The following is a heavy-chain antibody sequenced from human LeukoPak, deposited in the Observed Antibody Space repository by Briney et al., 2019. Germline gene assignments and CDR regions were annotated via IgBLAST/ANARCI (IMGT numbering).Heavy chain of an antibody. CDR3: ARGTRSRSYYFVMDV. CDR2: IIPIFGTA. V-gene: IGHV1-69*13. D-gene: IGHD3-10*01. CDR1: GGTFSSYA. Sequence: ASVKVSCKASGGTFSSYAISWVRQAPGQGLEWMGGIIPIFGTANYAQKFQGRVTITADESTSTAYMELSSLRSEDTAVYYCARGTRSRSYYFVMDVWGKGTTVTVSS. J-gene: IGHJ6*04.